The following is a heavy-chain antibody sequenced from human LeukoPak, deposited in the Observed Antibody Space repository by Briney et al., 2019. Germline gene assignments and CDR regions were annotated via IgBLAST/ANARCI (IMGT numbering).Heavy chain of an antibody. CDR1: GFTFSSYG. D-gene: IGHD1-26*01. V-gene: IGHV3-23*01. CDR3: ATSGGSYWS. J-gene: IGHJ5*02. CDR2: ISGRDSTT. Sequence: GGSLRLSCAASGFTFSSYGMSWVRQAPGKGLEWVSGISGRDSTTYYADSVKGRFTISRENSKNTLYLQMNSLRAEDTAVYCCATSGGSYWSWGQGTLVTVSS.